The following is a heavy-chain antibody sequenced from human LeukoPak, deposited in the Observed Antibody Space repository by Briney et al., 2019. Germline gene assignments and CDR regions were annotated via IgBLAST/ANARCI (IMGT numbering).Heavy chain of an antibody. D-gene: IGHD6-19*01. CDR3: ARRERVAVAGTLYYFDN. V-gene: IGHV3-11*01. CDR1: GFLFSDSY. CDR2: ISGTLTTI. J-gene: IGHJ4*02. Sequence: GGSLRLSCEAAGFLFSDSYMSWIRQAPGKGLEWVSFISGTLTTIYYADSVKGRFTISRDHAKNSLYLEMSSLRAEDTAIYYCARRERVAVAGTLYYFDNLGQGTVVTVSS.